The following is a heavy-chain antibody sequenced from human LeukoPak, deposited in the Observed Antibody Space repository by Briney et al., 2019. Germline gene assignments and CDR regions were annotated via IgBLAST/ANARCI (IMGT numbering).Heavy chain of an antibody. D-gene: IGHD5-18*01. V-gene: IGHV3-74*01. CDR1: GFTFSSYW. CDR2: INSDGSST. CDR3: ARVQGAAMAYYYYMDV. Sequence: GGSLRLSCAASGFTFSSYWMHWVRQAPGKGLVWVSRINSDGSSTSYADSVKGRFTISRDNAKNTLYLQMNSLRAEDTAVYYCARVQGAAMAYYYYMDVWGKGTTVTVSS. J-gene: IGHJ6*03.